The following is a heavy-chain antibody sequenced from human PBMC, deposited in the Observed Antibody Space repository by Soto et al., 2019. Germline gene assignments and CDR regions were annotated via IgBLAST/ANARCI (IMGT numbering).Heavy chain of an antibody. Sequence: EVQLVESGGGLVQPGGSLRLSCAASGFIFSAYPMHWVRQAPGKGLEYVSAIRTNENTYYANSVKVRFTISRDNSKNTLYLQMGSLRAEDMAIYYCASADDYVAFDYWGQGTVVTVSS. CDR2: IRTNENT. CDR3: ASADDYVAFDY. D-gene: IGHD4-17*01. J-gene: IGHJ4*02. CDR1: GFIFSAYP. V-gene: IGHV3-64*01.